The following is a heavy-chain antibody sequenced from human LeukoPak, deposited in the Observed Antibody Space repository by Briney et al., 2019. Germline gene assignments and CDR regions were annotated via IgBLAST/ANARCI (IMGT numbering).Heavy chain of an antibody. CDR1: GGSFSGYY. CDR2: INHSGST. D-gene: IGHD1-26*01. Sequence: PSETLSLTCAVYGGSFSGYYWSWIRQPPGKGLEWIGEINHSGSTNYNPSLKSRVTISVGTSKNQFSLKLSSVTAADTAVYYCARSGSYGGHFDCWGQGTLVTVSS. CDR3: ARSGSYGGHFDC. J-gene: IGHJ4*02. V-gene: IGHV4-34*01.